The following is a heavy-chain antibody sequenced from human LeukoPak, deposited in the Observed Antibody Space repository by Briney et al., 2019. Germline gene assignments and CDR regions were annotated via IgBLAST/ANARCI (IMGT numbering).Heavy chain of an antibody. V-gene: IGHV3-49*03. D-gene: IGHD3-10*01. CDR2: IRSKAYGGTT. Sequence: GGSLRLSCTASGFTFGDYAMSWFRQAPGKGLEWVGFIRSKAYGGTTEYAASVKGRFTISRDDSKSIAYLQMNSLKTEDTAVYYCTSTMVRGVIDYWGQGTLVTVSS. J-gene: IGHJ4*02. CDR1: GFTFGDYA. CDR3: TSTMVRGVIDY.